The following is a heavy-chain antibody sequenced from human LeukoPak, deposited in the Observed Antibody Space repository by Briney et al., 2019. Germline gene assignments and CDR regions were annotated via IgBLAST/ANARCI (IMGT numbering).Heavy chain of an antibody. J-gene: IGHJ4*02. CDR2: LYCNGNT. Sequence: PGGSLRLSCAASGFTVITNDMTWVRQAPGKGLEWVSVLYCNGNTKNDDSVQGRFTISRDNSKNTLYLELNSLSPDDTAVYYCARGVEPLAVNTLAYWGQGTLVSVS. CDR3: ARGVEPLAVNTLAY. V-gene: IGHV3-53*01. D-gene: IGHD1-14*01. CDR1: GFTVITND.